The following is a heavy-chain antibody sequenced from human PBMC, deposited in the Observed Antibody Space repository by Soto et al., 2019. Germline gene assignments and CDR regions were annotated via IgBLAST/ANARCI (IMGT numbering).Heavy chain of an antibody. CDR3: ARLSLYYDSKTNVDY. D-gene: IGHD3-22*01. Sequence: ECLKISCNGSGDSFTSYWISWVRQMPGKGLEWMGRIDPSDSYTNYSPSFQGHVTISADKSISTAYLQWSSLKASDTAMYYCARLSLYYDSKTNVDYWGPGTLVTV. CDR2: IDPSDSYT. J-gene: IGHJ4*02. CDR1: GDSFTSYW. V-gene: IGHV5-10-1*01.